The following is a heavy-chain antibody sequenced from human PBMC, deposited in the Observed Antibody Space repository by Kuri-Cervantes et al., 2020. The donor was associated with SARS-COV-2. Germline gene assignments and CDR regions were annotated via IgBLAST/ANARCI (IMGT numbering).Heavy chain of an antibody. V-gene: IGHV1-2*04. J-gene: IGHJ6*02. CDR2: INPNSGGT. CDR3: ARGMVRGIIQYYYYAMDV. CDR1: GYTFSVYY. D-gene: IGHD3-10*01. Sequence: ASVKVSCRASGYTFSVYYMYWVRQAPGQGLEWMGWINPNSGGTNYAQKFQGWVTMTRDTSISTAYMELSRLRSDDTAVYYCARGMVRGIIQYYYYAMDVWGQRTTVTVSS.